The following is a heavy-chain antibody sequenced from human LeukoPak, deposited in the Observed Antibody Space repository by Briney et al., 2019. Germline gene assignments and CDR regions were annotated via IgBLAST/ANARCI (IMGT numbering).Heavy chain of an antibody. CDR2: IYHSGST. V-gene: IGHV4-38-2*02. CDR1: GYSISSGYY. D-gene: IGHD4-17*01. Sequence: SETLSLTCTVSGYSISSGYYWGWIRQPPGKGLEWIGSIYHSGSTYYNPSLKSRVTISVDTSKNQFSLKLSSVTAADTAVYYCAKADYGDGSFDYWGQGTPVTVSS. CDR3: AKADYGDGSFDY. J-gene: IGHJ4*02.